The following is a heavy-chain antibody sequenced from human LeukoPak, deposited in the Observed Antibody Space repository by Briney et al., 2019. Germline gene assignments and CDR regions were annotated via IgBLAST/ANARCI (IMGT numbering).Heavy chain of an antibody. CDR3: ARGVHCSGGSCYFY. D-gene: IGHD2-15*01. Sequence: KSSETLSLTCAVYGVSFSGYYWSWIRQPPGKGLEWIGEINHSGSTNYNPSLKSRVTISVDTSKNQFSLKLSSVTAADTAVYYCARGVHCSGGSCYFYWGQGTLVTVSS. CDR2: INHSGST. V-gene: IGHV4-34*01. CDR1: GVSFSGYY. J-gene: IGHJ4*02.